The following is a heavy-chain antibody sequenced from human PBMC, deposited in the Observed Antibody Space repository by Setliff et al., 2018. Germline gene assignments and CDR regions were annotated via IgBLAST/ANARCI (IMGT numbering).Heavy chain of an antibody. D-gene: IGHD6-19*01. V-gene: IGHV2-26*01. J-gene: IGHJ3*02. CDR2: IFSNDQK. CDR3: ARDHSGWYGGAFDI. CDR1: GISLSNVGMG. Sequence: SGPTLVNPTETLTLTCTVSGISLSNVGMGVTWIRQPPGKALEWLAHIFSNDQKSYNSSLKSRVTISKDTSKSQVVLTMTNMDPVDTATYFCARDHSGWYGGAFDIWGPGTMVTVSS.